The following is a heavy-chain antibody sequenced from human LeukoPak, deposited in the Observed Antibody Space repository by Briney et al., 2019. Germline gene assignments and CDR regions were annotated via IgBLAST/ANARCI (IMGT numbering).Heavy chain of an antibody. CDR3: ARLPDYYGSGSYPDY. CDR2: IYPGDSDT. D-gene: IGHD3-10*01. V-gene: IGHV5-51*01. J-gene: IGHJ4*02. Sequence: GASLQISCKGSGSSFTSYWIGWVRPLPGKGLEWMGIIYPGDSDTRYSPSFQGQVTISADKSISTAYLQWSSLKASDTAMYYCARLPDYYGSGSYPDYWGQGTLVTVSS. CDR1: GSSFTSYW.